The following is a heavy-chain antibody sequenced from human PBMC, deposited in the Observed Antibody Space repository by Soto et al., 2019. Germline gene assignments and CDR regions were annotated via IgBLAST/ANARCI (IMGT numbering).Heavy chain of an antibody. Sequence: ASVKVSCKASGYTFTGYYMHWVRQAPGQGLEWMGWINPSSGGTTYAQKFQGWVTMTRDTSISTAYMELSRLKSDDTAAYYCARDHCTSSGCYEEYYFGMDVWGQGTKVTVSS. D-gene: IGHD2-2*01. CDR2: INPSSGGT. CDR3: ARDHCTSSGCYEEYYFGMDV. V-gene: IGHV1-2*04. J-gene: IGHJ6*02. CDR1: GYTFTGYY.